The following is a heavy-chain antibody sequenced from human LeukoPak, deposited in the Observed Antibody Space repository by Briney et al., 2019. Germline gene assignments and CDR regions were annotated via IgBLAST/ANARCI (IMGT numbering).Heavy chain of an antibody. CDR2: ISGSGGST. CDR1: GFTFSRFA. V-gene: IGHV3-23*01. CDR3: AKSPHGSWWYYFDY. J-gene: IGHJ4*02. D-gene: IGHD6-13*01. Sequence: GGSLRLSCAASGFTFSRFAMSWVRQAPGKGLEWVSAISGSGGSTYYADSVKGRFTISRDNSKNALYLQMNSLRAEDTAVYYCAKSPHGSWWYYFDYWGQGTLVTVSS.